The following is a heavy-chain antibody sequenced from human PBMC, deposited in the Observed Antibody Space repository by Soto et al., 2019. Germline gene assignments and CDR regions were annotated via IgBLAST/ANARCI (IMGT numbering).Heavy chain of an antibody. Sequence: QVQLVESGGGLVQPGRSLRLSCAASGFTFSDYDMHWVRQAPGKGLEWVSVILHDGSDIYHAVSVKGRVAVSRDNSKDTMYLQRNSLRGADTDVYYCASLGYSHSYFFHERRGEMDVWREGPTVMVSS. D-gene: IGHD5-12*01. CDR2: ILHDGSDI. V-gene: IGHV3-30*09. J-gene: IGHJ6*04. CDR1: GFTFSDYD. CDR3: ASLGYSHSYFFHERRGEMDV.